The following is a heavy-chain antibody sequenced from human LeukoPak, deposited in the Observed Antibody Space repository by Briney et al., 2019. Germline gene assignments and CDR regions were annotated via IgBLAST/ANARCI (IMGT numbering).Heavy chain of an antibody. CDR2: ISWNSGSI. D-gene: IGHD6-19*01. Sequence: GRSLRLSCAASGFTFDDYAMHWVRQAPGKGLEWVSGISWNSGSIGYADSVKGRFTISRDNAKNSLYLQMNSLRAEDTALYYCATGRGIAVAGTGYWGQGTLVTVSS. J-gene: IGHJ4*02. V-gene: IGHV3-9*01. CDR3: ATGRGIAVAGTGY. CDR1: GFTFDDYA.